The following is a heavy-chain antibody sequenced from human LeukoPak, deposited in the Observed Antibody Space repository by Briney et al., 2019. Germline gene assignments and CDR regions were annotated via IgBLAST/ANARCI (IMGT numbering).Heavy chain of an antibody. Sequence: SETPSLTCAVYGGSFSGYYWSWIRQLPGKGLEWIGEINHSGSTNYNPSLKSRVTISVDTSKNQFSLKLSSVTAADTAVYYCARDYGDYVVGYYYGMDVWGQGTTVTVSS. CDR3: ARDYGDYVVGYYYGMDV. J-gene: IGHJ6*02. D-gene: IGHD4-17*01. CDR2: INHSGST. V-gene: IGHV4-34*01. CDR1: GGSFSGYY.